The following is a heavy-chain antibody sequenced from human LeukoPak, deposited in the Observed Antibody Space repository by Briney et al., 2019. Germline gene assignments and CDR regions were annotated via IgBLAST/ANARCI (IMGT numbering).Heavy chain of an antibody. CDR2: IKQDGSEK. D-gene: IGHD3-10*01. Sequence: GGSLRLSCAASGFTFSSYWMSWVRQAPGKGLEWVANIKQDGSEKYYVDSVKGRFTISRDNAKNSLYLQMNSLRAEDTAVYYCARQVVRGVTGRAFDIWGQGTMVTVSS. V-gene: IGHV3-7*01. J-gene: IGHJ3*02. CDR3: ARQVVRGVTGRAFDI. CDR1: GFTFSSYW.